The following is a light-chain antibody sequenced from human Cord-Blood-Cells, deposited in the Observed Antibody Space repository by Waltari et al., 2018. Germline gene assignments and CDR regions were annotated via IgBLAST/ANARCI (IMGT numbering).Light chain of an antibody. V-gene: IGLV2-14*01. CDR1: SSDVGGYNY. J-gene: IGLJ2*01. CDR3: SSYTSSSTV. Sequence: QSALTQPASVSGSPGQSITISCTGTSSDVGGYNYVSWYHQPPGNAPKLMIYDVSNRPSGVSYRFSGSKSGNTASLTISGLQAEDEADYYCSSYTSSSTVFGGGTKLTIL. CDR2: DVS.